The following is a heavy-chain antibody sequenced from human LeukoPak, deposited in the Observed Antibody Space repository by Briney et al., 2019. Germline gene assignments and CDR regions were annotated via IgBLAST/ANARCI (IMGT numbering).Heavy chain of an antibody. CDR2: ISHSGGTT. CDR3: ARSGLSRFGF. V-gene: IGHV3-23*01. J-gene: IGHJ4*02. D-gene: IGHD2/OR15-2a*01. Sequence: GGSLRLSCAASGFTFSSYAMSWVRQAPGKGLEWVSAISHSGGTTYHADSVKGRFTITRDNSKNTLYLQMNSLRAEDTAVYYCARSGLSRFGFWGQGTLVTVSS. CDR1: GFTFSSYA.